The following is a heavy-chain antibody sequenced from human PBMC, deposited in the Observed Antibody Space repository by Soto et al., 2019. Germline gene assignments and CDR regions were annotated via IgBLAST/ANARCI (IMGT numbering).Heavy chain of an antibody. J-gene: IGHJ6*02. CDR1: GYSFTSYW. D-gene: IGHD3-10*01. V-gene: IGHV5-51*01. CDR2: ICPGDSDT. Sequence: PVESLKISCKGSGYSFTSYWIGWLSHMPGKGMEWMGIICPGDSDTRFSPSHQGQFTIDAVKAISTAYLQWTSLKACETAMYYCARPIPDYYGSVSYYIKQPDPGLYGMDVWGQGTTVTVSS. CDR3: ARPIPDYYGSVSYYIKQPDPGLYGMDV.